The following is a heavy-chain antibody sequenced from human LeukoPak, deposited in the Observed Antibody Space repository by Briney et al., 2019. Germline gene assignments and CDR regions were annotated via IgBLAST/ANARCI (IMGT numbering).Heavy chain of an antibody. V-gene: IGHV3-9*01. CDR3: ARDYSAVTLGY. Sequence: GRSLRLSCAASGFTFDDYAMHWVRQAPGKGLEWVPGISWNSGSIGYADSVKGRFTISRDNAKNSLYLQMNSLRAEDTAVYYCARDYSAVTLGYWGQGTLVTVSS. CDR1: GFTFDDYA. J-gene: IGHJ4*02. CDR2: ISWNSGSI. D-gene: IGHD4-17*01.